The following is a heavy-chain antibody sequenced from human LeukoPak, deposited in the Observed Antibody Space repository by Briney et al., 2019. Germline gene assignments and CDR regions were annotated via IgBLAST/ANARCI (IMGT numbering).Heavy chain of an antibody. J-gene: IGHJ4*02. V-gene: IGHV1-18*01. CDR1: GYTFTSYG. Sequence: ASVTVSCKASGYTFTSYGISWVRQAPGQGLEWMGWISSYNGNTNYAQKLQGRVTMSTDTSTSTAYMELGSLRSDDTAVYYCVRGAVAGTNLFDCWGQGTLVTVSS. CDR2: ISSYNGNT. D-gene: IGHD6-19*01. CDR3: VRGAVAGTNLFDC.